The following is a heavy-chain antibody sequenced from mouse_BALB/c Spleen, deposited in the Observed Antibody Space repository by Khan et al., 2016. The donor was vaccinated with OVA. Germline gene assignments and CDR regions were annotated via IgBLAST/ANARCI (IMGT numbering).Heavy chain of an antibody. V-gene: IGHV7-3*02. Sequence: EVELVESGGGLVQPGGSLRLSCATSGFTFTDYYISWVRQPPGKSLEWLGFIRNKAKDYTTEYSAPVEGRFTISRATSQRNVYLQMNTLRSEDSATYYCARETVVDVYWYLDVWGAGTTVTVSS. CDR2: IRNKAKDYTT. D-gene: IGHD1-1*01. J-gene: IGHJ1*01. CDR1: GFTFTDYY. CDR3: ARETVVDVYWYLDV.